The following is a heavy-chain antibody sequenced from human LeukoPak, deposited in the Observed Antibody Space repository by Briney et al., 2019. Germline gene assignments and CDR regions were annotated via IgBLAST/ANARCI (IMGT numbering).Heavy chain of an antibody. V-gene: IGHV1-46*01. J-gene: IGHJ4*02. CDR1: GYTFTSYY. CDR3: ARVRYYDSSGYYAAQYYFDY. CDR2: INPSGGST. D-gene: IGHD3-22*01. Sequence: GASVKVSCKASGYTFTSYYMHWVQQAPGQGLEWMGIINPSGGSTSYAQKFQGRVTMTRDTSTSTVYMELSSLRSEDTAVYYCARVRYYDSSGYYAAQYYFDYWGQGTLVTVSS.